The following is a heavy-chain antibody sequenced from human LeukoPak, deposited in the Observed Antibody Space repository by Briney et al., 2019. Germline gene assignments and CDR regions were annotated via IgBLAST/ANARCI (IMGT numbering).Heavy chain of an antibody. CDR1: GTSISSHY. V-gene: IGHV4-59*08. J-gene: IGHJ4*02. D-gene: IGHD6-19*01. CDR3: ARHSGGSGWPR. Sequence: SETLSLTCTVSGTSISSHYWNWIRQPPGKGLEWIGYIFYSGSTKYNPSLTSRVTISVDRSKNQFSLKLSSVTAADTAVYYCARHSGGSGWPRWGQGTLVTVSS. CDR2: IFYSGST.